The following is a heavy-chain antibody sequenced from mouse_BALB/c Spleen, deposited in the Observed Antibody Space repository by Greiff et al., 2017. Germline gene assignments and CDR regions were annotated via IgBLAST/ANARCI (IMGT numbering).Heavy chain of an antibody. J-gene: IGHJ4*01. CDR3: ARVRLWYAMDY. V-gene: IGHV2-6-7*01. CDR1: GFSLTGYG. CDR2: IWGDGST. D-gene: IGHD1-2*01. Sequence: QVQLQQSGPGLVAPSQSLSITCTVSGFSLTGYGVNWVRQPPGKGLEWLGMIWGDGSTDYNSALKSRLSISKDNSKSQVFLKMNSLQTEDTARYYCARVRLWYAMDYWGQGTSVTVSS.